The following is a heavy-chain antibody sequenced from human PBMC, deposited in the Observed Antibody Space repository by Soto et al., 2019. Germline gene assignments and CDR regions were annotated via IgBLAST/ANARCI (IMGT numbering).Heavy chain of an antibody. D-gene: IGHD3-10*01. CDR2: ISYDGSNK. CDR3: AIGMSGSGSYLGYYYDMDV. V-gene: IGHV3-30-3*01. CDR1: GFTFSSYA. J-gene: IGHJ6*02. Sequence: PGGSLRLSCAASGFTFSSYAIHWVRQAPGKGLEWVALISYDGSNKYYADSVKGRFTISRDNSKNTLYLQMNSLRAEDTAVYYCAIGMSGSGSYLGYYYDMDVWGQGTTVTVSS.